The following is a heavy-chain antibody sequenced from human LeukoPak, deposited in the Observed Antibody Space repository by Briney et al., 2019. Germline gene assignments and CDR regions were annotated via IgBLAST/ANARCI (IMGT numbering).Heavy chain of an antibody. D-gene: IGHD1-26*01. CDR1: GFTLSSYA. CDR2: ISSSSSYI. J-gene: IGHJ4*02. Sequence: GGSLRLSCAASGFTLSSYAMSWVRQAPGKGLEWVSSISSSSSYIYYADSVKGRFTISRDNAKNSLYLQMNSLRAEDTALYYCASGGIYYGAAFDFWGQGTLVTVSS. CDR3: ASGGIYYGAAFDF. V-gene: IGHV3-21*04.